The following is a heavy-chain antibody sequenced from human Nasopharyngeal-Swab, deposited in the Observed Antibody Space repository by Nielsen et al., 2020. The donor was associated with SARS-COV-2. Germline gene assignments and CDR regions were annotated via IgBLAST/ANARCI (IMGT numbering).Heavy chain of an antibody. V-gene: IGHV3-66*01. Sequence: GGSLRLSCAASGFTFSSYAMSWVRQAPGRGLEWVSLIFAGGDTYYADFVKGRFTVSRDNSKNTVFLQLTHLRAEDTAVYFCARAVSYCSGDRCPFDPWGQGTQVTVSS. J-gene: IGHJ5*02. D-gene: IGHD2-15*01. CDR1: GFTFSSYA. CDR3: ARAVSYCSGDRCPFDP. CDR2: IFAGGDT.